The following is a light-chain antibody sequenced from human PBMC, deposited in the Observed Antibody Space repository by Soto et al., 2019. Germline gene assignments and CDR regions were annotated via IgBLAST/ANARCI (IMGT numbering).Light chain of an antibody. CDR2: AAS. Sequence: DIQMTQSPSSLSASVGDRVTITCRASQGISNYLAWYQQKPGKVPKLLIYAASILENGVPSRFSGTGSGTEFTLTISNLQPDDFATYFCQQYNSFSLITFGQGPQLEIK. V-gene: IGKV1-16*01. CDR1: QGISNY. J-gene: IGKJ5*01. CDR3: QQYNSFSLIT.